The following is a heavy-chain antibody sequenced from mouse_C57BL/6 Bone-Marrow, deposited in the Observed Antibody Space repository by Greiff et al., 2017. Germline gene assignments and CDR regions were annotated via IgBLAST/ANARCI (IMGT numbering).Heavy chain of an antibody. J-gene: IGHJ1*03. CDR2: IDPSDSET. CDR3: AQSTYYGSGPWYFDV. V-gene: IGHV1-52*01. D-gene: IGHD1-1*01. CDR1: GYTFTSYW. Sequence: QVQLQQPGAELVRPGSSVKLSCKASGYTFTSYWMHWVKQRPIQGLEWIGNIDPSDSETHYNQKFKDKATLTVDKSSSTAYMQLSSLTSEDSAVXNCAQSTYYGSGPWYFDVWGTGTTVTVSS.